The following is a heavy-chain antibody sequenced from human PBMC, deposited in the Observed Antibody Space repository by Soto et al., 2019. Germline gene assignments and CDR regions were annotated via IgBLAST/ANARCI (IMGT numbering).Heavy chain of an antibody. J-gene: IGHJ6*03. CDR3: EGTTQTYYYYYMDV. V-gene: IGHV1-8*01. CDR1: GYTFTSYD. D-gene: IGHD4-17*01. CDR2: MNPNSGNT. Sequence: ASVKVSCKASGYTFTSYDINWVRQATGQGLEWMGWMNPNSGNTGYAQKFQGRVTMTRNTPISTAYMELSSLRSEDTAVYYCEGTTQTYYYYYMDVWGKGTTVTVSS.